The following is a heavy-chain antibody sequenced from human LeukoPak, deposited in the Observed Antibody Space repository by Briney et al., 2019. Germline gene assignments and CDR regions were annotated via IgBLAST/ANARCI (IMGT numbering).Heavy chain of an antibody. CDR2: IYYSGST. V-gene: IGHV4-59*08. Sequence: SETLSLTCTVSGVSISSYYWSWIRQPPGKGLEWIGYIYYSGSTNHNPSLKSRVTMSIDTSKSQFSLKLDSVTTADTAVYYCARHGSTDYFDYWGQGTLVTVSS. J-gene: IGHJ4*02. CDR1: GVSISSYY. D-gene: IGHD2-2*03. CDR3: ARHGSTDYFDY.